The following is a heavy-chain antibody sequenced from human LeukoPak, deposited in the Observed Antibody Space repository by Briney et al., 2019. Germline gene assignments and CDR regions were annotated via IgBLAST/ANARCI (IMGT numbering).Heavy chain of an antibody. CDR1: GGSFSGYY. CDR3: ARVGGMTTINNAAFDI. V-gene: IGHV4-34*01. Sequence: SETLSLTCAVYGGSFSGYYWSWIRQPPGKGLEWIGEINHSGSTNYNPSLMSRVTISVDTSKNQFSLKLTSVTAADTAIYYCARVGGMTTINNAAFDIWGQGTMVTVSS. D-gene: IGHD5-24*01. J-gene: IGHJ3*02. CDR2: INHSGST.